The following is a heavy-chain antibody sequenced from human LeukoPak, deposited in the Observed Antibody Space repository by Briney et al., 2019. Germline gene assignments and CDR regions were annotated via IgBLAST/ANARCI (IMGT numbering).Heavy chain of an antibody. CDR2: ISSNSKYT. CDR3: ARAYCSGGSCYPFDY. V-gene: IGHV3-11*05. D-gene: IGHD2-15*01. J-gene: IGHJ4*02. Sequence: PGGSLRLSCAASGFMFSDYFMSWIRQAPGKELEWISYISSNSKYTKYADSVKGRFTISRDNAKKSLYLQMNSLRAEDTAVYYCARAYCSGGSCYPFDYWGQGTLVTVSS. CDR1: GFMFSDYF.